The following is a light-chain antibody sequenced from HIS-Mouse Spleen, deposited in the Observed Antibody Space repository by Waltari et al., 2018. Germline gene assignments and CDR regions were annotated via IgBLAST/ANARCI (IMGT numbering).Light chain of an antibody. CDR3: QQSYSTPFT. V-gene: IGKV1-39*01. J-gene: IGKJ3*01. CDR2: AAS. Sequence: DIQMTQSPSSLSASVGDRVTITCRESQSISSYLNWYQQKPGKAPKLLIYAASSLQSGVPSRFSGSGSGTDVTLTISSLQPEDFATYYCQQSYSTPFTFGPGTKVDIK. CDR1: QSISSY.